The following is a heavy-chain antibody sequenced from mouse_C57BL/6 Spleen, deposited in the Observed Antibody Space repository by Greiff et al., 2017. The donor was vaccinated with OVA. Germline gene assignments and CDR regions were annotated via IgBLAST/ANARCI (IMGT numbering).Heavy chain of an antibody. CDR3: ARFLIITTVVATDY. CDR2: IHPNSGST. Sequence: QVQLQQPGAELVKPGASVKLSCKASGYTFTSYWMHWVKQRPGQGLEWIGMIHPNSGSTNYNEKFKSKATLTVDKSSSTAYMQLSSLTSEDSAVYYCARFLIITTVVATDYWGQGTTLTVSS. J-gene: IGHJ2*01. CDR1: GYTFTSYW. D-gene: IGHD1-1*01. V-gene: IGHV1-64*01.